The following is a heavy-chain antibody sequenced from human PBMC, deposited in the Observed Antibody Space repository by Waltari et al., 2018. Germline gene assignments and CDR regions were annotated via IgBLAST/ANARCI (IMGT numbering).Heavy chain of an antibody. CDR2: IYGGCST. CDR3: ARGGGGNPKGNAFDI. CDR1: GLTVRSNY. J-gene: IGHJ3*02. Sequence: EVQLVETGGGLIQPGGSLRLSCSASGLTVRSNYLSWLPQAPGKGLEWVSVIYGGCSTYYADSVKGRFTISRDNAKNTLYLQMNSLRAEDTAVYYCARGGGGNPKGNAFDIWGQGTMVTVSS. D-gene: IGHD2-15*01. V-gene: IGHV3-53*02.